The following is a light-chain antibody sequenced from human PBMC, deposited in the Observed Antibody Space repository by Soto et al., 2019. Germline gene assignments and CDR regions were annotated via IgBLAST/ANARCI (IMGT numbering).Light chain of an antibody. V-gene: IGKV1-33*01. Sequence: DLQMTQSPSSLSASVGDRVTITCQASQDISNYLNWYQLKPGKAPNLLIYDASNLQTGVPSRFSGSGSGTDFTFTISSLQAEDVAIYYCQHYDNVPLTFGQGTRLEIK. CDR1: QDISNY. CDR3: QHYDNVPLT. CDR2: DAS. J-gene: IGKJ5*01.